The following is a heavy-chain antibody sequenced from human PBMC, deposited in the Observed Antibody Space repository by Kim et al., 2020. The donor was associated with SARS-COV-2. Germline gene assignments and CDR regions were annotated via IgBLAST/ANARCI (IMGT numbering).Heavy chain of an antibody. CDR3: ARDPRYSTSYYYYYGMDV. V-gene: IGHV3-33*01. Sequence: GGSLRLSCAASGFTFSSYGMHWVRQAPGKGLEWVAVIWYDGSNKYYADSVKGRFTISRDNSKNTLYLQMNSLRAEDTAVYYCARDPRYSTSYYYYYGMDVWGQGTTVTVSS. CDR1: GFTFSSYG. D-gene: IGHD2-21*01. CDR2: IWYDGSNK. J-gene: IGHJ6*02.